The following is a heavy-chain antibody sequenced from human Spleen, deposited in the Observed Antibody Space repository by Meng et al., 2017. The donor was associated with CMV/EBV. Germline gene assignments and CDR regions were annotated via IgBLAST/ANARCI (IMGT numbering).Heavy chain of an antibody. CDR2: ISAYNGNT. CDR1: GYTFTSYG. D-gene: IGHD3-22*01. V-gene: IGHV1-18*01. J-gene: IGHJ4*01. CDR3: ARAQPSNYHDNSGLIY. Sequence: ASVKVSCKASGYTFTSYGISWVRQAPGQGLEWMGWISAYNGNTNYAQKLQGRVTMTTDTSTTTAYMELRSLRSDDTAVYYCARAQPSNYHDNSGLIYWGHGTLVTVSS.